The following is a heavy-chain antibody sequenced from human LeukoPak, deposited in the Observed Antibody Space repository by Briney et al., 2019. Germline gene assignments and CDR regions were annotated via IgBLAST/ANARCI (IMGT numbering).Heavy chain of an antibody. D-gene: IGHD5/OR15-5a*01. V-gene: IGHV3-7*05. CDR3: VSTATFDH. CDR2: IKQDGSEK. CDR1: GFTFSLYW. Sequence: GGSLRLSCAASGFTFSLYWMSWVRQAPGKGLEWVANIKQDGSEKYYVDSVKGRFTISRGNARNSLYLQMNSLRAEDTAVYYCVSTATFDHWGQGTLVTVSS. J-gene: IGHJ4*02.